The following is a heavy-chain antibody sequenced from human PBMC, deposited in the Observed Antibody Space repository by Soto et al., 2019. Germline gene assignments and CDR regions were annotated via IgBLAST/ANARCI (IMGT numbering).Heavy chain of an antibody. J-gene: IGHJ4*02. CDR2: ISAYNGNT. D-gene: IGHD3-3*01. Sequence: GASVKVSCEASGYTCTSYGIIWVRQAAGQGLEWMGWISAYNGNTNYAQKLQGRVTMTTDTSTSTAYMELRSLRSDDTAVYYCARELGRRVLRFSYYFDYWGQGTLVTVSS. CDR1: GYTCTSYG. CDR3: ARELGRRVLRFSYYFDY. V-gene: IGHV1-18*01.